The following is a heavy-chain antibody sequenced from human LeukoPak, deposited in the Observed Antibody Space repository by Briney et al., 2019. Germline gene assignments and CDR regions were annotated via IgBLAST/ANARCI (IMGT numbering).Heavy chain of an antibody. J-gene: IGHJ4*02. V-gene: IGHV3-53*01. Sequence: GGSLRLSCAASGFTVSSNYMSWVRQAPGKGLEWVSVIYSGGSTYYADSVKGRFTISRDNSKNTLYFQMNSLRAEDTAVYYCAREYSSSLSASSYFDYWGQGTLVTVSS. CDR1: GFTVSSNY. CDR2: IYSGGST. D-gene: IGHD6-6*01. CDR3: AREYSSSLSASSYFDY.